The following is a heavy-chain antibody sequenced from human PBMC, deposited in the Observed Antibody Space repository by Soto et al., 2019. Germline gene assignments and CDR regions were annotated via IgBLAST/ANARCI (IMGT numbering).Heavy chain of an antibody. D-gene: IGHD6-13*01. Sequence: GGSLRLSCAASGFTFSSYSMNWVRQAPGKGLEWVSYISSSSSTIYYADSVKGRFTISRDNAKNSLYLQMNSLRAEDTAVYYCARDSFAGASGMIDYWGQGTLVTVSS. V-gene: IGHV3-48*01. CDR2: ISSSSSTI. CDR1: GFTFSSYS. J-gene: IGHJ4*02. CDR3: ARDSFAGASGMIDY.